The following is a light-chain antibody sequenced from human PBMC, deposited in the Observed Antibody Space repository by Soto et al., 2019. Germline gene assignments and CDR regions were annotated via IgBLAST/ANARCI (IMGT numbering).Light chain of an antibody. J-gene: IGKJ1*01. CDR3: QQYGSSPRT. Sequence: EIVLTQSPGTLSLSPGERATLSCRASQSVSGNYFAWYQQKPGQAPRLLIYGASSRATDIPDRVSGSGSGTDFTLTISRLEPEDFAVYYCQQYGSSPRTFGQGTKVEIK. CDR2: GAS. CDR1: QSVSGNY. V-gene: IGKV3-20*01.